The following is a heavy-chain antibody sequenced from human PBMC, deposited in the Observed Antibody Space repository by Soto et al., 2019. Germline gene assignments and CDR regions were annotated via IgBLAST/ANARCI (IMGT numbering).Heavy chain of an antibody. Sequence: DVQLVESGGGLVQPGRSLRLSCAASGFTFDDYAMHWVRQAPGKGLEWVSGISWNSGSIGYADSVKGRFTISRDNAKNSLYLQMNSLRAEDTALYYCAKDNLKGIAVAGSAFDIWGQGTMVTVSS. D-gene: IGHD6-19*01. CDR2: ISWNSGSI. CDR3: AKDNLKGIAVAGSAFDI. CDR1: GFTFDDYA. J-gene: IGHJ3*02. V-gene: IGHV3-9*01.